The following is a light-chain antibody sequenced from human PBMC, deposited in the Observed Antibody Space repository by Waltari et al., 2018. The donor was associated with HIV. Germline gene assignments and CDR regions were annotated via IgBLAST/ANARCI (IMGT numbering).Light chain of an antibody. J-gene: IGLJ3*02. CDR1: SSNIGSNH. CDR2: RNN. V-gene: IGLV1-47*01. Sequence: QSVLTPPPSVSGTPGPRVTIPCSGSSSNIGSNHVYWYPQLPGTAPKLLIYRNNQRPSGVPDRFSVSKSGTSVSLAISGLRSEDEADYHCGAWDDSLSGWVFGGGTKLTVL. CDR3: GAWDDSLSGWV.